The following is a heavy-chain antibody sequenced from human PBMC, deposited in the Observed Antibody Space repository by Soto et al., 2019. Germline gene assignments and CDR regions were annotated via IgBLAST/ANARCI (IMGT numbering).Heavy chain of an antibody. CDR1: GESLSGYY. CDR2: VNHSGST. D-gene: IGHD1-1*01. CDR3: ARGHMSQLELTPVGWFDP. J-gene: IGHJ5*02. V-gene: IGHV4-34*01. Sequence: QVQLQQWGAGLLKPSETLSLTCAVYGESLSGYYWSWIRQAPGKGLEWSGEVNHSGSTNYNPSLKSRVTMPVTTSRKQFSLKPTSVPAADTAVYYCARGHMSQLELTPVGWFDPWGQGTLVTVSS.